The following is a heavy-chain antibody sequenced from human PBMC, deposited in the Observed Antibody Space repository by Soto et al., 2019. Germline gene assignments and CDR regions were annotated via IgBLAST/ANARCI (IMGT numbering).Heavy chain of an antibody. Sequence: GASVEVSCKASGFTFTSSAVQWVRQARGQRLEWIGWIVVGSGNTNYAQKFQERVTITRDMSTSTAYMELSSLRSEDTAVYYCAATYYDLWSGYYTYYYYGMDVWGQGTTVTVSS. CDR2: IVVGSGNT. CDR1: GFTFTSSA. D-gene: IGHD3-3*01. J-gene: IGHJ6*02. V-gene: IGHV1-58*01. CDR3: AATYYDLWSGYYTYYYYGMDV.